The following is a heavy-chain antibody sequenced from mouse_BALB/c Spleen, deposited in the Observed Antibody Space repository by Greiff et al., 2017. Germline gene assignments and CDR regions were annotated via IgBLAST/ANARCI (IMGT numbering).Heavy chain of an antibody. J-gene: IGHJ1*01. CDR2: INPSNGGT. CDR1: GYTFTSYY. V-gene: IGHV1S81*02. Sequence: VQLQQSGAELVKPGASVKLSCKASGYTFTSYYMYWVKQRPGQGLEWIGEINPSNGGTNFNEKFKSKATLTVDKSSSTAYMQLSSLTSEDSAVYYCTAIHYYGYWYIDVWGAGTTVTVSS. D-gene: IGHD1-2*01. CDR3: TAIHYYGYWYIDV.